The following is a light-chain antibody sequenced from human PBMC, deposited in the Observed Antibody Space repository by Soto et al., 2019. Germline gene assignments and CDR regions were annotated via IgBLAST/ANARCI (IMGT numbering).Light chain of an antibody. Sequence: EIVLTHSPGTLSLSPGERATLSCRASQSVTTSFLAWYQQKPGQAPRLLIYAASSRATGIPDRFSGSGSGTDFTLTISRLEPEDFAVYYCQHYGRSLTFGQGTKVDIK. J-gene: IGKJ1*01. V-gene: IGKV3-20*01. CDR2: AAS. CDR1: QSVTTSF. CDR3: QHYGRSLT.